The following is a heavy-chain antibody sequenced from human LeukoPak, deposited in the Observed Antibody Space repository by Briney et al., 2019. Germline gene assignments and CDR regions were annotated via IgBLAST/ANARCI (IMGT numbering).Heavy chain of an antibody. J-gene: IGHJ4*02. CDR3: AKEGYYGSGSFPDY. CDR2: ISSGSSIV. V-gene: IGHV3-48*01. Sequence: PGGSLRLSCVASGFTFGSYSMNWVRQAPGKGLEWVSYISSGSSIVYYADSVKGRFTISRDNSKNTLYLQMNSLRAEDTAVYYCAKEGYYGSGSFPDYWGRGTLVTVSS. D-gene: IGHD3-10*01. CDR1: GFTFGSYS.